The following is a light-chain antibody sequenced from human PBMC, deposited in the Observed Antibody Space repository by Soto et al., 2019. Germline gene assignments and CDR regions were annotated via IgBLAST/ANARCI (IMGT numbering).Light chain of an antibody. CDR3: MQPLQSLT. V-gene: IGKV2-28*01. J-gene: IGKJ5*01. CDR2: LGS. Sequence: DIVMTQSPLSLPVTPGDPASISCRSSQILLHSNGYNYLDWYLQKPGQSPQLLIYLGSNRASGVPDRFSGSGSGTDFTLKISRVEAEDVGVYYCMQPLQSLTFGQGTRLEI. CDR1: QILLHSNGYNY.